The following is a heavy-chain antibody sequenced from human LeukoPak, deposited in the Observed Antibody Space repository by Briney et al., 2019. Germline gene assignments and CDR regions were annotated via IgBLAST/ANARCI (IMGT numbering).Heavy chain of an antibody. CDR1: GYTFTGYY. D-gene: IGHD4-17*01. V-gene: IGHV1-2*02. J-gene: IGHJ4*02. CDR3: ATDLHSGWTTVTTGY. Sequence: GASVKVSCKASGYTFTGYYMHWVRQAPGQGLEWMGWINPNSGGTNYAQKFQGRVTMTEDTSTDTAYMELSSLRSEDTAVYYCATDLHSGWTTVTTGYWGQGTLVTVSS. CDR2: INPNSGGT.